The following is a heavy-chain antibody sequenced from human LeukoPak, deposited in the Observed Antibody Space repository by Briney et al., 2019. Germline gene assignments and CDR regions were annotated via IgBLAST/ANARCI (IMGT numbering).Heavy chain of an antibody. D-gene: IGHD2-21*02. CDR3: ARQRVTAIGYNWFDP. CDR2: IYYTGTT. V-gene: IGHV4-31*03. J-gene: IGHJ5*02. CDR1: GDSISSADYF. Sequence: SETLSLTCSVSGDSISSADYFWSWIRHHPGKGLEWIGFIYYTGTTYYKPSLKSRITISIDTSKNHFSLKLSSVTAADTAVYYCARQRVTAIGYNWFDPWGQGTLVTVSS.